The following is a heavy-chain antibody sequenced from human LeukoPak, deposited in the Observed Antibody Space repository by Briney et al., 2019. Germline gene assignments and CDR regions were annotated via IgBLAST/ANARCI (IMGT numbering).Heavy chain of an antibody. V-gene: IGHV3-73*01. CDR2: IRSKANSYAT. Sequence: GGSLRLSCAASGFTFSGSAMHWVRQASGKGLEWVGRIRSKANSYATAYAVSVKGRFTISRDDSKNTAYPQMNSLKTEDTAVYYCTRHYYDSSGDWVYYFDYWGQGTLVTVSS. CDR1: GFTFSGSA. CDR3: TRHYYDSSGDWVYYFDY. D-gene: IGHD3-22*01. J-gene: IGHJ4*02.